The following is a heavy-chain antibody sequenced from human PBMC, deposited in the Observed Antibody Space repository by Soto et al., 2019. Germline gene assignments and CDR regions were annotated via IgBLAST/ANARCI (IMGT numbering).Heavy chain of an antibody. V-gene: IGHV3-7*03. D-gene: IGHD5-12*01. Sequence: GGSLRLSCAASGFTFSSYWISWVRQAPGKGLEWVANIKQDGSEKYYVDSVKGRFTISRDNAKNSLYLQMNSLRAEDTAVYYCARFSYDYSGYDYNYGMDVWGQGTTVTVSS. CDR3: ARFSYDYSGYDYNYGMDV. CDR1: GFTFSSYW. CDR2: IKQDGSEK. J-gene: IGHJ6*02.